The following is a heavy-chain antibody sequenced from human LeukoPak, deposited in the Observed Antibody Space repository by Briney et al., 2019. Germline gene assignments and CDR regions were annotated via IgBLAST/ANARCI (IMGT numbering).Heavy chain of an antibody. J-gene: IGHJ4*02. Sequence: SETLSLTCTVSGGSISSSSYYWGWIRQPPGKGLEWIGSIYYSGSTYFNPSLKSRVTISVDTSKNQFSLKLSSVTAADTAVYYCAGEDIVVVPVSGSDYWGQGTLVTVSS. D-gene: IGHD2-2*01. CDR2: IYYSGST. CDR3: AGEDIVVVPVSGSDY. V-gene: IGHV4-39*02. CDR1: GGSISSSSYY.